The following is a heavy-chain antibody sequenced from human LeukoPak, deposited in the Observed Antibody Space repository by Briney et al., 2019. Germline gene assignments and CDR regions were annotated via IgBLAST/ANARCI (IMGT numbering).Heavy chain of an antibody. V-gene: IGHV4-4*09. CDR2: IYTSGSA. Sequence: SETLSLTCTVSGGSISSYYWSWIRQPPGKGLEWIGYIYTSGSANYNPSLKSRVTIPVDTSKNQFSLKLSSVTAADTAVYYCARHSLRYFDWSWFDPWGQGTLVTVSS. CDR3: ARHSLRYFDWSWFDP. CDR1: GGSISSYY. D-gene: IGHD3-9*01. J-gene: IGHJ5*02.